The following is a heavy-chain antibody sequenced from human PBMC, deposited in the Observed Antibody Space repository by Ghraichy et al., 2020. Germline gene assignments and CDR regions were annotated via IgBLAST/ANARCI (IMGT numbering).Heavy chain of an antibody. V-gene: IGHV3-7*01. D-gene: IGHD6-19*01. Sequence: GSLRLSCAASGFTFSSSWMSWVRQAPGKGLEWVANIKQDGSEKSYVDSVKGRFTISRDNAKNSLYLQMNSLRAEDTAVYYCAKGGWYPDYWGQGTLVTVSS. J-gene: IGHJ4*02. CDR1: GFTFSSSW. CDR3: AKGGWYPDY. CDR2: IKQDGSEK.